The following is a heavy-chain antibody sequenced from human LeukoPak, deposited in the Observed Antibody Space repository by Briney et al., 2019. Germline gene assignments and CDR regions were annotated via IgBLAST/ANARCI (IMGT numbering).Heavy chain of an antibody. CDR2: ISGSGGNT. CDR3: ATAPLIEVAGTTWDY. CDR1: GFTFSNHA. Sequence: GGSLRLSCAASGFTFSNHAMSWVRQAPGKGLEWVSGISGSGGNTYYADSVKGRFTISRDNSKNMLYLQMNGLRAEDTAIYYCATAPLIEVAGTTWDYWGQGTLVTVSS. J-gene: IGHJ4*02. D-gene: IGHD6-19*01. V-gene: IGHV3-23*01.